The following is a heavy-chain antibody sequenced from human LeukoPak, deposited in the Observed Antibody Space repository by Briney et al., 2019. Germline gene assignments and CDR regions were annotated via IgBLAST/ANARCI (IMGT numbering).Heavy chain of an antibody. D-gene: IGHD5-12*01. J-gene: IGHJ4*02. CDR1: GFTFSSYG. Sequence: GGSLRLSCAASGFTFSSYGMHWVRQAPGKGLEWVAVISHDGSNKYYADSVKGRFTISRDNSKNTLYLQMNSRRAEDTAVYYCAKGVNGYDYFDYWGQGTLVTVSS. CDR3: AKGVNGYDYFDY. V-gene: IGHV3-30*18. CDR2: ISHDGSNK.